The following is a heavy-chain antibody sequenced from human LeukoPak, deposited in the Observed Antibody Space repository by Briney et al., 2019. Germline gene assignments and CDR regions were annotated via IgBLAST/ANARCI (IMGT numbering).Heavy chain of an antibody. CDR1: GFTVSDNY. Sequence: GGPLRLSCAASGFTVSDNYMTWVRQAPGKGLEWVSSIYGAGATHYAESVKGRFTISRDNSKNTLYLQMNSLRAEDMAVYYCARIEWERLGRAFDIWGQGTMVTVSS. V-gene: IGHV3-53*01. CDR2: IYGAGAT. D-gene: IGHD1-26*01. CDR3: ARIEWERLGRAFDI. J-gene: IGHJ3*02.